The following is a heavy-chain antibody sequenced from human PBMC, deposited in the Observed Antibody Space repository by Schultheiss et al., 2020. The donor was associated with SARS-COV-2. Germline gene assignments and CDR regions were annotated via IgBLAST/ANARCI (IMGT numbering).Heavy chain of an antibody. J-gene: IGHJ4*02. CDR2: ISGSGGST. CDR1: GFTVSSNY. V-gene: IGHV3-23*01. CDR3: AKKGIAARPYY. D-gene: IGHD6-6*01. Sequence: GGSLRLSCAASGFTVSSNYMSWVRQAPGKGLEWVSAISGSGGSTYYADSVKGRFTISRDNSKNTMYLQMNSLRAEDTAVYYCAKKGIAARPYYWGQGTLVTVSS.